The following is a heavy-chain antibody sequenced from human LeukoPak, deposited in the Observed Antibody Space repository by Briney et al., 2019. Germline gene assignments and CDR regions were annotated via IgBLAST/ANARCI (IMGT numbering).Heavy chain of an antibody. CDR2: IYHSGST. Sequence: SETLSLTCTVSGYSISSGYYWGWIRQPPGKGLEWIGSIYHSGSTYYNPSLKSRVTISVDTSKNQFSLKLSSVTAADTAVYYCARGRGTMVRGGHYYYYMDVWGKGTTVTVSS. V-gene: IGHV4-38-2*02. CDR1: GYSISSGYY. D-gene: IGHD3-10*01. CDR3: ARGRGTMVRGGHYYYYMDV. J-gene: IGHJ6*03.